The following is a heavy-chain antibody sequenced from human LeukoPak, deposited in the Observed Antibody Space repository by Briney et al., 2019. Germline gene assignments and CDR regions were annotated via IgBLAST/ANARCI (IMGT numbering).Heavy chain of an antibody. CDR3: AKDIYITAGNFDY. CDR2: ISGSGGST. V-gene: IGHV3-23*01. J-gene: IGHJ4*02. CDR1: GFILSSYG. D-gene: IGHD2-21*02. Sequence: GGSLRLSCVASGFILSSYGMSWVRQAPGKGLEWVSAISGSGGSTYYADSVKGRFTISRDNSKNTLYLQMNSLRAEDTAVYYCAKDIYITAGNFDYWGQGTLVTVSS.